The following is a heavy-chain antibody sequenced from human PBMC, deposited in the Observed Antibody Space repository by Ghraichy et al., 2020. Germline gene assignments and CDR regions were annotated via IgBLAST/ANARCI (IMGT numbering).Heavy chain of an antibody. Sequence: SETLSLTCTVSGGSISSYYWSWIRQPPGKGLEWIGYIYYSGSTNYNPSLKSRVTISVDTSKNQFSLKLSSVTAADTAVYYCARRGRIAVAPYYYYGMDVWGQGTTVTVSS. CDR2: IYYSGST. J-gene: IGHJ6*02. V-gene: IGHV4-59*08. CDR1: GGSISSYY. D-gene: IGHD6-19*01. CDR3: ARRGRIAVAPYYYYGMDV.